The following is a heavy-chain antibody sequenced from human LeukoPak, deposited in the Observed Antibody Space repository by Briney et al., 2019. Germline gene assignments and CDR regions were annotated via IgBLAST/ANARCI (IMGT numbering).Heavy chain of an antibody. CDR2: ISGSGGST. V-gene: IGHV3-23*01. CDR1: GFTFSTYA. J-gene: IGHJ4*02. D-gene: IGHD4-17*01. CDR3: AKDRDGDLYYFDY. Sequence: GGSLRLSCAASGFTFSTYAMSWVRQAPGKGLEWVSVISGSGGSTYYADSVKGRFTISRDNSKNSLNLQMNSLRAEDTAVYYCAKDRDGDLYYFDYWGQGTLVTVSS.